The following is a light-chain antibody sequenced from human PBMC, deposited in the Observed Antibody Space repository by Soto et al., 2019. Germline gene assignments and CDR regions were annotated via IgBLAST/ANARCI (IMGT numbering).Light chain of an antibody. CDR2: GAS. J-gene: IGKJ1*01. Sequence: IVFTQYPSTLSLSPGERATLSCRASQSISSGYLAWYQQKPGQAPRLLIYGASSRATGIPDRFSGSGSETDFTLTISRLEPEDFAVYYCQRYGTSLTWTFGQGTKWIS. CDR3: QRYGTSLTWT. V-gene: IGKV3-20*01. CDR1: QSISSGY.